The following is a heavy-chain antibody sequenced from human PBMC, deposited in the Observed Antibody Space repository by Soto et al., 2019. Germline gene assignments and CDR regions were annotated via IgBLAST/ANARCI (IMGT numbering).Heavy chain of an antibody. CDR2: ISSSSSYI. V-gene: IGHV3-21*01. Sequence: GGSLRLSCAASGFTFSSYSMNWVRQAPGKGLEWVSSISSSSSYIYYADSVKGRFTISRDNAKNSLYLQMTSLRAEDTAVYYCASMNSGWPPFDYWGQGTLVTVSS. D-gene: IGHD6-19*01. J-gene: IGHJ4*02. CDR1: GFTFSSYS. CDR3: ASMNSGWPPFDY.